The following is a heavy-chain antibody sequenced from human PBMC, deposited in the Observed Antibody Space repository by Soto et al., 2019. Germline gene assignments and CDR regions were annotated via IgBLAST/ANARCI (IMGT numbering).Heavy chain of an antibody. J-gene: IGHJ4*02. CDR3: ARGTMTAVSKTDS. CDR1: GFTFTTYS. V-gene: IGHV3-48*01. D-gene: IGHD4-17*01. Sequence: EVQLVESGRGLVQPGGSLRLSCAASGFTFTTYSMNWVRLAPGKGLEWLSYISNTGSTIYYADSVKGRFTISRDNAKNSLYLQMSGLRVEDTAVYYCARGTMTAVSKTDSWGQGALVTVSS. CDR2: ISNTGSTI.